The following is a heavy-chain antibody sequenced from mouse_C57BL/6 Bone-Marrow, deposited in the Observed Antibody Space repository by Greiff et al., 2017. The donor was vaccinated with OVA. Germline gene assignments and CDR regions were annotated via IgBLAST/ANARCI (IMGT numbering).Heavy chain of an antibody. CDR3: ARERDYYSNYGFAY. CDR2: IFPGSGST. Sequence: QVQLQQSGPELVRPGASVKISCKAPGYTFTSHWMQWVRQRPGQGLEWLGEIFPGSGSTYHNEKIKGKATLTVVTSTSTVYMQISSLTSEDSAVYFCARERDYYSNYGFAYWGQGTLVTVTA. V-gene: IGHV1-56*01. CDR1: GYTFTSHW. J-gene: IGHJ3*01. D-gene: IGHD2-5*01.